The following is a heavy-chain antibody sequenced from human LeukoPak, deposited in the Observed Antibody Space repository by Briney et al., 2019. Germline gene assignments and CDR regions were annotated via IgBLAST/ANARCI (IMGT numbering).Heavy chain of an antibody. CDR2: INHSGST. CDR1: GGSFSGYY. J-gene: IGHJ4*02. V-gene: IGHV4-34*01. CDR3: ARDLYSSSSYYFDY. D-gene: IGHD6-6*01. Sequence: KPSETLSLTCAVYGGSFSGYYWSWIRQPPGKGLEWIGEINHSGSTNYNPSLKSRVTISVDTSKNQFSLKLSSVTAADTAVYYCARDLYSSSSYYFDYWGQGTLVTVSS.